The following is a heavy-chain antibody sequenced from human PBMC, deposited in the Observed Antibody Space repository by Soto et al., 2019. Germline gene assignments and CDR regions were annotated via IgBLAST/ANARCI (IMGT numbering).Heavy chain of an antibody. V-gene: IGHV3-23*01. Sequence: PGGSLRPSCAASGFTFSSYAMSWVRQAPGKGLEWVSVISGSGGSTDYADSVKGRFTMYRDNSMNTLYLQMNSLRAEDTAVYYCARHVWLESWGQGTLVTVSS. CDR1: GFTFSSYA. CDR3: ARHVWLES. CDR2: ISGSGGST. J-gene: IGHJ5*01.